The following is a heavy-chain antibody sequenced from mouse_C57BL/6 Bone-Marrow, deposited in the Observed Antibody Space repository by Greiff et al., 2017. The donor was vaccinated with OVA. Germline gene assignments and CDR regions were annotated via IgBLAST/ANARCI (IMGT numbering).Heavy chain of an antibody. V-gene: IGHV3-6*01. D-gene: IGHD2-4*01. CDR1: GYSITSGYY. J-gene: IGHJ2*01. CDR2: ISYDGSN. CDR3: ARGAGHYDYDKPYYFDY. Sequence: EVQVVESGPGLVKPSQSLSLTCSVTGYSITSGYYWNWIRQFPGNKLEWMGYISYDGSNNYNPSLKNRISITRDTSKNQFFLKLNSVTTEDTATYYCARGAGHYDYDKPYYFDYWGQGTTLTVSS.